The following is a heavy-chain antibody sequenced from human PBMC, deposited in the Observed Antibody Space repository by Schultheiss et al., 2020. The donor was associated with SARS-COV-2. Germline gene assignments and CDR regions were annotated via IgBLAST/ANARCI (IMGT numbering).Heavy chain of an antibody. CDR1: GFTVSNNY. V-gene: IGHV3-66*02. CDR3: ARESSGWRRYFDY. D-gene: IGHD6-19*01. Sequence: GGSLRLSCAISGFTVSNNYMSWVRQAAGKGLEWLSIIYAGGTTYYADSVKGRFTISRDNSKNTLYLQMNSLRAEDTAVYYCARESSGWRRYFDYWGQGTLVTVSS. J-gene: IGHJ4*02. CDR2: IYAGGTT.